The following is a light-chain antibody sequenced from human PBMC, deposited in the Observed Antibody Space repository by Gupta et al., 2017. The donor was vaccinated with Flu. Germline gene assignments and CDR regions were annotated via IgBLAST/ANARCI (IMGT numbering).Light chain of an antibody. Sequence: QSALTQPASVSGSPGQSITISCTGTSSDIGKYNYVSWYQRQPGRAPRLIIFEINSRPAGISSRFSGSKSGASASLTISGLQPDDEGDYFCASYTFDTPYVCGTGTTVTV. V-gene: IGLV2-14*01. J-gene: IGLJ1*01. CDR3: ASYTFDTPYV. CDR2: EIN. CDR1: SSDIGKYNY.